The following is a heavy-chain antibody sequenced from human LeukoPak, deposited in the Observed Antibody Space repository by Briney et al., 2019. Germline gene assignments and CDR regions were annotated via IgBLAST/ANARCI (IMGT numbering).Heavy chain of an antibody. D-gene: IGHD6-19*01. CDR1: GGSISSSYYY. CDR3: ATIAVADNYYFDY. V-gene: IGHV4-39*01. J-gene: IGHJ4*02. Sequence: SETLSLTCTVSGGSISSSYYYWGWIRQPPGKGLEWIGSIYYSGSTYYNPSLKSRVTISVDTSKNQFSLKLSSVTAADTAVYYCATIAVADNYYFDYWGQGTLVTVSS. CDR2: IYYSGST.